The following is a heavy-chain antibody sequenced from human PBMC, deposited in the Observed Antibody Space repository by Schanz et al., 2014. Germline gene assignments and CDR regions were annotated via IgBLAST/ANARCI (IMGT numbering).Heavy chain of an antibody. J-gene: IGHJ6*02. D-gene: IGHD3-16*01. CDR1: GGTLDTYK. CDR2: IIPFLAVS. Sequence: QDQLLQSGAAVKKPGSSVRVSCKASGGTLDTYKIAWVRQVPGQGLEWMGRIIPFLAVSNYAQDFQGRVTFTADRATSAVRMDLRSLRSEDTGRYYCARAGRGYAYPLNSYPMDVWGQGTTVIVSS. V-gene: IGHV1-69*02. CDR3: ARAGRGYAYPLNSYPMDV.